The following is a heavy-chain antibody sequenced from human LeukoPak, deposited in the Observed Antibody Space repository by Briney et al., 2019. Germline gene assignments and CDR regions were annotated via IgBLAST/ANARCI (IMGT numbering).Heavy chain of an antibody. D-gene: IGHD3-10*01. J-gene: IGHJ4*02. CDR1: GGSINSYY. CDR2: IYYSSST. V-gene: IGHV4-59*13. CDR3: ALIDYYNYALVY. Sequence: SETLSLTCSVSGGSINSYYWSWVRQPPGKGVEWIGYIYYSSSTNYTPSLKSLVIISIDTSKNQFSLNLRSVTAADTAVFCRALIDYYNYALVYWGQGTLVTVSS.